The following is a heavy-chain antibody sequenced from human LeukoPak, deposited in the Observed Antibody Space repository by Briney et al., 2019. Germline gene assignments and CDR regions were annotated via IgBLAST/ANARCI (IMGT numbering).Heavy chain of an antibody. V-gene: IGHV1-69*05. CDR1: GGTFSSYA. D-gene: IGHD2-21*01. Sequence: SVKVSCKASGGTFSSYAISWVRQAPGQGLEWMGRIIPIFGTANYAQKFQGRVTITTDESTSTAYMELSSLRSEDTAVYYCARARYCGGDCFDYWGQGTLVTVSS. J-gene: IGHJ4*02. CDR3: ARARYCGGDCFDY. CDR2: IIPIFGTA.